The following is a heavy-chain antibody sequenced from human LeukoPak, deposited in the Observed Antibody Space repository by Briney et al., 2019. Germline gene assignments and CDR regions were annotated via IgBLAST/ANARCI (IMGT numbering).Heavy chain of an antibody. Sequence: HAGGSLRLSCAASGFTFSSYWMHWVRQTPGKGLVWVSRTNADGTSTIYADSVKGRFTISRDNAKNTLYLQMNSLRAEDMAVYYCARDSHGGVDYWGQGTLVTVSS. V-gene: IGHV3-74*01. CDR3: ARDSHGGVDY. D-gene: IGHD3-10*01. J-gene: IGHJ4*02. CDR2: TNADGTST. CDR1: GFTFSSYW.